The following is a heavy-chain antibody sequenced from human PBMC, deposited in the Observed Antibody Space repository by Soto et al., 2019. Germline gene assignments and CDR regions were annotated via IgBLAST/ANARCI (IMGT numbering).Heavy chain of an antibody. CDR1: GFTFSSYW. CDR3: ARDDYEVRGVIPIPGYYGMDV. D-gene: IGHD3-10*01. Sequence: EVQLVESGGGLVQPGGSLRLSCAASGFTFSSYWMHWVRQAPGKGLVWVSRINSDGSSTSYADSVKGRFTISRDNAKNTMYLQMNSLRAEDTAVYDCARDDYEVRGVIPIPGYYGMDVWGQGTTVTVSS. J-gene: IGHJ6*02. V-gene: IGHV3-74*01. CDR2: INSDGSST.